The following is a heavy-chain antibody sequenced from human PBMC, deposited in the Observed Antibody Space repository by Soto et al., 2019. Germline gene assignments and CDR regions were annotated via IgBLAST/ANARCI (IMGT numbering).Heavy chain of an antibody. CDR1: GFTFSSYG. Sequence: GGSLRLSCAASGFTFSSYGMHWVRQAPGKGLEWVAVIWYDGSNKYYADSVKGRFTISRDNSKNALYLQMNSLRAEDTAVYYCARDGDSSGWFRNYYYYGMDVWGQGTTVTVS. CDR3: ARDGDSSGWFRNYYYYGMDV. J-gene: IGHJ6*02. CDR2: IWYDGSNK. V-gene: IGHV3-33*01. D-gene: IGHD6-19*01.